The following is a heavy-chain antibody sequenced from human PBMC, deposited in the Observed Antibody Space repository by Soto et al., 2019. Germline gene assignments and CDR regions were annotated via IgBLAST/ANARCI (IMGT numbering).Heavy chain of an antibody. CDR1: GFTFSNAW. Sequence: GGSLRLSCAASGFTFSNAWMSWVRQAPGKGLEWVGRIKSKTDGGTTDYAAPVKGRFTISRDDSKNTLYLQINSLKTEDTAVYYCTTVVSHIKIFGVVMPFDYWGQGTLVTVSS. D-gene: IGHD3-3*01. CDR2: IKSKTDGGTT. V-gene: IGHV3-15*01. CDR3: TTVVSHIKIFGVVMPFDY. J-gene: IGHJ4*02.